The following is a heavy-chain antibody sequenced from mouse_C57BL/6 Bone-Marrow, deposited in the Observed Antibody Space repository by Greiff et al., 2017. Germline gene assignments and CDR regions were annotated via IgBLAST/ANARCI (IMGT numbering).Heavy chain of an antibody. CDR2: IDPSDSYT. D-gene: IGHD2-4*01. CDR1: GYTFTSYW. Sequence: QVQLQQSGAELVMPGASVKLSCKASGYTFTSYWMHWVKQRPGQGLEWIGEIDPSDSYTNYNQKFKGKSTLTVDKSSSTAYMQLSSLTSEDSAVYYCARSWDYDGGYAMDYWGQGTSVTVSS. CDR3: ARSWDYDGGYAMDY. J-gene: IGHJ4*01. V-gene: IGHV1-69*01.